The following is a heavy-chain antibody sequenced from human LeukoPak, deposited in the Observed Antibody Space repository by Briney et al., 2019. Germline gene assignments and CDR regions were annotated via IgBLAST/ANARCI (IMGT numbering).Heavy chain of an antibody. Sequence: KPSETLSLTCTVSGGSISSSSYYWGWLRQPPGKGLEWIGSIYYGGSTYYNPSLKSRVTISVDTSKNQFSLKLSSVTAADTAVYYCASVRLSAFDIWGQGTMVTVSS. D-gene: IGHD2/OR15-2a*01. CDR3: ASVRLSAFDI. CDR2: IYYGGST. CDR1: GGSISSSSYY. V-gene: IGHV4-39*01. J-gene: IGHJ3*02.